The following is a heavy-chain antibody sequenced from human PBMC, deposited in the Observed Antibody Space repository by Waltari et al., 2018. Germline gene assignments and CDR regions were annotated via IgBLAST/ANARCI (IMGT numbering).Heavy chain of an antibody. V-gene: IGHV4-59*01. CDR1: GGSISSYY. CDR3: ARASSSWYGGIDY. CDR2: IYYSGST. Sequence: QVQLQESGPGLVKPSETLSLTCTVSGGSISSYYWSWIRQPPGKGLEWIGYIYYSGSTNYNPSRKSRVTISVDTSKNQFSLKLSSVTAADTAVYYCARASSSWYGGIDYWGQGTLVTVSS. J-gene: IGHJ4*02. D-gene: IGHD6-13*01.